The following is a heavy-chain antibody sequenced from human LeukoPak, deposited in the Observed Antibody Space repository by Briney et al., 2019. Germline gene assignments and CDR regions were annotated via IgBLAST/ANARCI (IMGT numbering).Heavy chain of an antibody. Sequence: SQTLSLTCTVSGGSISSGGYYWSWIRQHPGKGLEWIGYIYYSGSTYYNPSLKSRVTISVDTSKNQFSLKLSSVTAADTAVYYCAASSTVDTAGAFDIWGQGTMVTVSS. D-gene: IGHD5-18*01. J-gene: IGHJ3*02. V-gene: IGHV4-31*03. CDR2: IYYSGST. CDR1: GGSISSGGYY. CDR3: AASSTVDTAGAFDI.